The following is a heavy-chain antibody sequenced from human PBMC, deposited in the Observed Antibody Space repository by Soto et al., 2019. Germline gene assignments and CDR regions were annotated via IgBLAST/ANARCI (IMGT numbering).Heavy chain of an antibody. CDR2: ISGSGGST. J-gene: IGHJ6*02. CDR1: GFTFSSYA. V-gene: IGHV3-23*01. Sequence: EVQLLESGGGLVQPGGSPRPSCAASGFTFSSYAMSWVRQAPGKGLEWVSGISGSGGSTYYADSVKGRFTISRGNSKNTLYLQMNSLRVEDMAVYYCAKGGFTVTNYGMDVWGQGTTVTVSS. D-gene: IGHD4-17*01. CDR3: AKGGFTVTNYGMDV.